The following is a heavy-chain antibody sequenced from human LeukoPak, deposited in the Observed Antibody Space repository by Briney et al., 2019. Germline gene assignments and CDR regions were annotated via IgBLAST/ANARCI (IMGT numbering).Heavy chain of an antibody. D-gene: IGHD6-13*01. Sequence: PSETLSLTCTVSGGSISSYYWSWIRQPAGKGLEWIGYIYYSGSTNYNPSLKSRVTISVDTSKNQFSLKLSSVTAADTAVYYCARTPYSSSWRGVESWFDLWGQGTLVTVST. CDR2: IYYSGST. CDR3: ARTPYSSSWRGVESWFDL. CDR1: GGSISSYY. V-gene: IGHV4-59*01. J-gene: IGHJ5*02.